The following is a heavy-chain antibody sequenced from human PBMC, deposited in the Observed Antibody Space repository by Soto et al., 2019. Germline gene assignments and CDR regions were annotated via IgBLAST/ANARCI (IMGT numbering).Heavy chain of an antibody. Sequence: GGSLRLSCAASGFTFSSYAMSWVRQAPGKGLEWVSAISGSGGSTYYADSVKGRFTISRDNSKNTLYLQMNSLRAEDTAVYYCAKDSTASYTAMARYWGQGTLVTVSS. CDR2: ISGSGGST. D-gene: IGHD5-18*01. CDR1: GFTFSSYA. J-gene: IGHJ4*02. CDR3: AKDSTASYTAMARY. V-gene: IGHV3-23*01.